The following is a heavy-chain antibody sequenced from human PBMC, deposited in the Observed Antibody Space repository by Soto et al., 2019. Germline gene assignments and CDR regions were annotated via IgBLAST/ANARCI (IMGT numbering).Heavy chain of an antibody. D-gene: IGHD3-10*01. J-gene: IGHJ6*02. CDR1: GYTFTNYY. CDR3: AREGSFGSGSYYNPYYYYYYGMDV. V-gene: IGHV1-46*03. Sequence: AVKVSCKASGYTFTNYYMHWVRQAPGQGPEWMGIINPSGGSTSYAQKFQGRVTMTRDTSTSTVYMELSSLRSEDTAVYYCAREGSFGSGSYYNPYYYYYYGMDVWGQGTTVTVS. CDR2: INPSGGST.